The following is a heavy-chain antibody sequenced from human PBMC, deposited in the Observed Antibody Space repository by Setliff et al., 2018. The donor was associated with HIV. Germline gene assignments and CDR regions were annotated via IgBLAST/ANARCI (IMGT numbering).Heavy chain of an antibody. D-gene: IGHD5-18*01. V-gene: IGHV3-48*01. CDR1: GFTFSSYS. J-gene: IGHJ3*02. CDR3: ARDWLADGYSTKFAFDI. CDR2: ISSSSSTV. Sequence: GGSLRLSCAASGFTFSSYSLNWVRQAPGKGLEWVSYISSSSSTVFYADSVKSRFTISRDDAKNSLFLQMNSLRAEDTAVYYCARDWLADGYSTKFAFDIWGQGTMVTVSS.